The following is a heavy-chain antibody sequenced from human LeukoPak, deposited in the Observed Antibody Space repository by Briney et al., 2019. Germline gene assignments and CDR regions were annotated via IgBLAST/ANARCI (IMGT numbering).Heavy chain of an antibody. D-gene: IGHD2-2*01. V-gene: IGHV3-48*01. Sequence: PGGSLRPSCAASGFTLSDYSMNWVHQAPGKGLEWISYVGISSGNTKYADSVKGRFTISGDKAKNSLYLQMNSLRVEDTAVYYCARDTKYAFDNWGQGTLVTVSS. CDR3: ARDTKYAFDN. J-gene: IGHJ4*02. CDR1: GFTLSDYS. CDR2: VGISSGNT.